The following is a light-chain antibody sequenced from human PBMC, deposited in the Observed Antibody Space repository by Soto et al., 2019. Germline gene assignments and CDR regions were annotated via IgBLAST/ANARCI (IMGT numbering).Light chain of an antibody. CDR2: DVN. Sequence: QSVLTQPPSVPGSPGQSVAISCTGTSSDVGNSNGVSWYHQPPGTAPKLIIYDVNNRPSGVPDRFSGSKSGNTASLTISGLQAEDEGDSYCSSYTSSSTYVFGTGTKLTVL. CDR3: SSYTSSSTYV. CDR1: SSDVGNSNG. V-gene: IGLV2-18*02. J-gene: IGLJ1*01.